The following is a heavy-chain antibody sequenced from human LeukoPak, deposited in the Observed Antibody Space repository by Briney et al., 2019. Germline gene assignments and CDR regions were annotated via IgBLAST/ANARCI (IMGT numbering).Heavy chain of an antibody. Sequence: PGGSLRLSCAASGFTFSSYGMHWVRQAPGKGLEWVAVISYDGSNKYYADSVKGRFTISRDNSKNTLYLQMNSLRAEDTAVYYCASEGGGCSSTSCYYYYHYGMDVWGQGTTVTVSS. CDR2: ISYDGSNK. D-gene: IGHD2-2*01. CDR3: ASEGGGCSSTSCYYYYHYGMDV. V-gene: IGHV3-30*03. J-gene: IGHJ6*02. CDR1: GFTFSSYG.